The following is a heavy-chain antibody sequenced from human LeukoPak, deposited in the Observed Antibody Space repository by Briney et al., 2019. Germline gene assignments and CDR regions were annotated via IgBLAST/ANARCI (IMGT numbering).Heavy chain of an antibody. Sequence: ASVKVSCKASAYTFISYYMHWVRQAPGQGLEWMGGIIPIFGTANYAQKFQGRVTITADESTSTAYMELSSLRSEDTAVYYCARGPHERSGYPDDWGQGALVTVSS. CDR1: AYTFISYY. J-gene: IGHJ4*02. CDR3: ARGPHERSGYPDD. D-gene: IGHD3-22*01. V-gene: IGHV1-69*13. CDR2: IIPIFGTA.